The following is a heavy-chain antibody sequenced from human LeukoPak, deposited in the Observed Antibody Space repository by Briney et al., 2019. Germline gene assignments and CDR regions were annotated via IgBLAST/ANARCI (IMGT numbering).Heavy chain of an antibody. V-gene: IGHV1-24*01. Sequence: ASVKVSCKVSGLTLTELSMHWVRQAPGKGLEWMGGFDPEDGETIYAQKFQGRVTMTEDTSTDTAYMELSSLRSEDTAVYYCATDPSVLILRYFDWLNYWGQGTLVTVSS. CDR2: FDPEDGET. CDR1: GLTLTELS. D-gene: IGHD3-9*01. CDR3: ATDPSVLILRYFDWLNY. J-gene: IGHJ4*02.